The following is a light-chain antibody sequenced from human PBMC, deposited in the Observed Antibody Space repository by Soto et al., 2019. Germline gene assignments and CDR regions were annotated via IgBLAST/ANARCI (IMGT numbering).Light chain of an antibody. CDR2: LGS. J-gene: IGKJ4*01. CDR1: QSLLHSNGYNY. CDR3: MQALLPLT. V-gene: IGKV2-28*01. Sequence: DIVMTQSPLSLPVTPGEPASISCRSSQSLLHSNGYNYLDWYLQKPGQSPQLLIYLGSNRASGVPDRFSGSGSGTDFTLIISRVEAEDVGVYYCMQALLPLTFGGGTKVEIK.